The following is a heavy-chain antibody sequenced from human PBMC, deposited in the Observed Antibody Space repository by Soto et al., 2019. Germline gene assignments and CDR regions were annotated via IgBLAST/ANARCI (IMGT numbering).Heavy chain of an antibody. D-gene: IGHD6-6*01. CDR1: GGSISSGGYY. CDR2: IYYSGST. V-gene: IGHV4-31*03. Sequence: QVQLQESGPGLVKPSQTLSLTCTVSGGSISSGGYYWSWVRQHPGKGLEWIGYIYYSGSTYYNPSLRSRVTISVDTSKNQFSLKLSSVTAADTAVYYCAGDIGIAARPEWYFDLWGRGTLVTVSS. CDR3: AGDIGIAARPEWYFDL. J-gene: IGHJ2*01.